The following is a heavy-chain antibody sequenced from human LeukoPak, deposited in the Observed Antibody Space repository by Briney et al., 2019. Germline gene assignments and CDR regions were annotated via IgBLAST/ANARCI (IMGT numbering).Heavy chain of an antibody. Sequence: GESLKISCKASGYSFTNWIGWVRQVPGEGLEWIGLIYLGGSDTRYSPSFQGQVTISADKSINTAYLQWSSLKASDSVMYYCTAAVHGTTWFAPWGQGTLVTVSS. CDR1: GYSFTNW. CDR3: TAAVHGTTWFAP. CDR2: IYLGGSDT. D-gene: IGHD6-13*01. V-gene: IGHV5-51*01. J-gene: IGHJ5*02.